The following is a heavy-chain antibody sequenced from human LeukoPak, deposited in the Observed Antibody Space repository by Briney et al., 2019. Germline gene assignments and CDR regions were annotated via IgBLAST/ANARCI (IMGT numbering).Heavy chain of an antibody. CDR1: GFTFSSYA. CDR2: ISYDGSNK. Sequence: GGSLRLSCAASGFTFSSYAMHWVRQAPGKGLEWVAVISYDGSNKYYADSVKGRFTISRDNSKNTMYLQMNSLRAEDTAVYYCARWYCSGGSCSYGMDVWGQGTTVTVSS. D-gene: IGHD2-15*01. CDR3: ARWYCSGGSCSYGMDV. J-gene: IGHJ6*02. V-gene: IGHV3-30*04.